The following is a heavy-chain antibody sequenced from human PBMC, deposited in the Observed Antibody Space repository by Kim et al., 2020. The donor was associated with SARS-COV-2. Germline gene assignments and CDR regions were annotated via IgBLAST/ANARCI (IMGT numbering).Heavy chain of an antibody. CDR1: RFTFSSYG. CDR3: AKERRKYCSGGSCHLEY. V-gene: IGHV3-33*06. Sequence: GGSLRLSCAASRFTFSSYGLHWVRQAPGKGLEWVAVIWYDGSNNYHAASLKGRFTISRDNSKNTLYLQMNNLRAEDKAVYYCAKERRKYCSGGSCHLEYWGQGTLVTVSS. D-gene: IGHD2-15*01. J-gene: IGHJ4*01. CDR2: IWYDGSNN.